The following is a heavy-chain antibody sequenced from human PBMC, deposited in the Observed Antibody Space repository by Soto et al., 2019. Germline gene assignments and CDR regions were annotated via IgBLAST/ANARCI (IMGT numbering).Heavy chain of an antibody. Sequence: ETLSLTCTVSGDTITSFSWNWIRQSAGKGLEWIGRISTTGNTHYNPSLESRVTMSLDTSKNQFSLKLTSVTAADTAVYYCEGESGENWSYEAYWGQGTLVTVS. CDR1: GDTITSFS. CDR3: EGESGENWSYEAY. D-gene: IGHD1-7*01. J-gene: IGHJ4*02. V-gene: IGHV4-4*07. CDR2: ISTTGNT.